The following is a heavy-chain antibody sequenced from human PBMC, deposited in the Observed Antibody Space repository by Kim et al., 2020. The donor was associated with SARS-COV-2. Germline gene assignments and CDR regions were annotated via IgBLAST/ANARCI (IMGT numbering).Heavy chain of an antibody. CDR1: GYTFTSYG. D-gene: IGHD6-13*01. J-gene: IGHJ6*02. CDR2: ISAYNGNT. V-gene: IGHV1-18*01. Sequence: ASVKVSCKASGYTFTSYGISWVRQAPGQGLEWMGWISAYNGNTNYAQKLQGRVTMTTDTSTSTAYMELRSLRSDDTAVYYCARRTAGSYYYYYGMDVWGQGTTVTVSS. CDR3: ARRTAGSYYYYYGMDV.